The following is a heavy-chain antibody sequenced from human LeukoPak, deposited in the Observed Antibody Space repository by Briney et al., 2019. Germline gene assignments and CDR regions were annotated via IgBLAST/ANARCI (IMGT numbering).Heavy chain of an antibody. Sequence: GGSLRLSCAASGFTFSSYAMSWVRQAPGKGLEWVSAISGSGGSTYYADSVKGRFTISRDNSKNTLYLQMNSLRAEDTALYYCAKDSGCSSTSCFLGVDVWGQGTTVTVSS. CDR2: ISGSGGST. D-gene: IGHD2-2*01. J-gene: IGHJ6*02. V-gene: IGHV3-23*01. CDR3: AKDSGCSSTSCFLGVDV. CDR1: GFTFSSYA.